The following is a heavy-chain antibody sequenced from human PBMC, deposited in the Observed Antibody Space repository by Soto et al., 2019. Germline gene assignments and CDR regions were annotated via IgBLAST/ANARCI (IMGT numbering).Heavy chain of an antibody. Sequence: EVQLVESGGGLVKPGGSLRLSCEASGFSFSDYTMNWVRQAPGKGLEWVSSISGGSSYIYYADSLQGRFTISRDNAKNSVYLQMNSLRAEDTALYYCARDIVGQDYYYFYGMDVWGQGTTVSVSS. D-gene: IGHD1-26*01. V-gene: IGHV3-21*02. CDR2: ISGGSSYI. J-gene: IGHJ6*02. CDR3: ARDIVGQDYYYFYGMDV. CDR1: GFSFSDYT.